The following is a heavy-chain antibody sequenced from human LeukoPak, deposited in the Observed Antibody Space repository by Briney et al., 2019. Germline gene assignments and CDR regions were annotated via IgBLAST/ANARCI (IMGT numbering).Heavy chain of an antibody. V-gene: IGHV4-59*01. D-gene: IGHD3-22*01. CDR1: GGSISSYY. Sequence: SETLSLTCTVSGGSISSYYWSWIRQPPGKGLEWIGYVFYSGSTNYNPSLKSRVTISVDTSKNQFSLKLSSVTAADTAVYYCARGPYDSSPLTGLDYWGQGTLVTVSS. CDR2: VFYSGST. J-gene: IGHJ4*02. CDR3: ARGPYDSSPLTGLDY.